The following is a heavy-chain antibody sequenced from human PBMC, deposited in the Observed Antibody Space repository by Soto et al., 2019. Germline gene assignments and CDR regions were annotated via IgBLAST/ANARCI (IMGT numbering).Heavy chain of an antibody. CDR1: GFTFSNAW. CDR3: TTDDPINRY. V-gene: IGHV3-15*01. J-gene: IGHJ4*02. CDR2: IKSKIDGGTT. Sequence: PGGSLRLSXAASGFTFSNAWMSWVRQAPGKGLEWVGRIKSKIDGGTTDYAAPVKGRFTISRDDSKNTLYLQMNSLKTEDTAVYYCTTDDPINRYWGQGTLVTVSS.